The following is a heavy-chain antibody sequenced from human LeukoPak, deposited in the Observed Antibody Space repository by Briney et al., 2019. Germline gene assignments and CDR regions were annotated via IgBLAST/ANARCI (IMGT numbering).Heavy chain of an antibody. CDR1: GYSFTSYW. CDR2: IYPGDSDT. V-gene: IGHV5-51*01. Sequence: GESLKISCKGSGYSFTSYWIGWVRQMPGKGLEWMGIIYPGDSDTRYSPSFQGQVTISADKSISIAYLQWSSLKALDTAMYYCARRRVIVGATTWFDPWGQGTLVTVSS. J-gene: IGHJ5*02. CDR3: ARRRVIVGATTWFDP. D-gene: IGHD1-26*01.